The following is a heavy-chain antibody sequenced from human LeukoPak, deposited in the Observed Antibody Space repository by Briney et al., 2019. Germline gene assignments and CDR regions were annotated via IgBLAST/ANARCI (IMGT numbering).Heavy chain of an antibody. D-gene: IGHD2-8*01. CDR1: GYTFTSYG. Sequence: ASVKVSCKASGYTFTSYGISWVRQAPGQGLEWMGWISAYNGNTNYAQKFQGRVTMTRNTSISTAYMELSSLRSEDTAVYYCATRYCTNGVCFVDYWGQGTLVTVSS. CDR3: ATRYCTNGVCFVDY. V-gene: IGHV1-18*01. CDR2: ISAYNGNT. J-gene: IGHJ4*02.